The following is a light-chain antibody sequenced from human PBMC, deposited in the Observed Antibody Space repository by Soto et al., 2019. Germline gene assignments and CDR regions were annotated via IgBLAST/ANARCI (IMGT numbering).Light chain of an antibody. Sequence: EIVLTQSPATLSLSPGERATLSCRASQGVSSYLAWYQQKPGQAPRLLIYDASNRATGIPARFSGSGPGTDFTLTISSLQSEDFAVYYCQQYHNWPPQYTFGQGTKLQIK. V-gene: IGKV3D-11*01. CDR2: DAS. CDR1: QGVSSY. J-gene: IGKJ2*01. CDR3: QQYHNWPPQYT.